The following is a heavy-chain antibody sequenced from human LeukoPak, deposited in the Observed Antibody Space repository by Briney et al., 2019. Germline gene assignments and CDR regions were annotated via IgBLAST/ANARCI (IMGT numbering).Heavy chain of an antibody. D-gene: IGHD3-3*01. J-gene: IGHJ3*02. Sequence: ASVKVSCKASGYTFTSYGISWVRQAPGQGLEWMGWISAYNGNTNYAQKLQGRVTMTTDTSTSTAYMELRSLRSDDTAVYYCARDYDFWSGYSDDDAFDIWGQGTMVTVSS. CDR1: GYTFTSYG. CDR3: ARDYDFWSGYSDDDAFDI. V-gene: IGHV1-18*01. CDR2: ISAYNGNT.